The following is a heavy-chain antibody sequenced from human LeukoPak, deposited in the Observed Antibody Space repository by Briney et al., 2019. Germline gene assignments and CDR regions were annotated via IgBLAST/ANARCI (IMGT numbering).Heavy chain of an antibody. V-gene: IGHV3-30*04. CDR2: ISYDGSNK. Sequence: GGSLRLSCAASGFPLSSYAMSWVRQAPGKGLEWVAVISYDGSNKYYADSVKGRFTISRGNSKNTLYLQMNSLRAEDTAVYYCARDRIVYGSGSEITYFDYWGQGTLVTVSS. CDR1: GFPLSSYA. CDR3: ARDRIVYGSGSEITYFDY. D-gene: IGHD3-10*01. J-gene: IGHJ4*02.